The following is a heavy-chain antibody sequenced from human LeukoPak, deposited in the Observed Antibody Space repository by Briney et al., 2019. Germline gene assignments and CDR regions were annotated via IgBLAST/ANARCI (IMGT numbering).Heavy chain of an antibody. J-gene: IGHJ6*03. Sequence: GASVKVSCKASGYTFTSYDINWVRQATGQGLEWMGWMNPNSGNTGYAQKFQGRVTMTRNTSISTAYMELSSLRSKDTAVYYCARGGAEWELLYYYYYMDVWGKGTTVTISS. D-gene: IGHD1-26*01. CDR2: MNPNSGNT. CDR3: ARGGAEWELLYYYYYMDV. V-gene: IGHV1-8*01. CDR1: GYTFTSYD.